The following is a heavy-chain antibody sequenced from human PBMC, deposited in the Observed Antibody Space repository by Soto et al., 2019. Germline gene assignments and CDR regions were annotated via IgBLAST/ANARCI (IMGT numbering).Heavy chain of an antibody. D-gene: IGHD4-17*01. Sequence: PSETLSLTCTVSGGSISSYYWTWIRQPPGKGLGLEWIGYIYYSGSTNYNPSLKSRVTISVDTSKNQFSLKLSSVTAADTAVYYCARGSSYGDYDRNYYYYGIDVWGQGTTVTVSS. CDR1: GGSISSYY. J-gene: IGHJ6*02. V-gene: IGHV4-59*01. CDR2: IYYSGST. CDR3: ARGSSYGDYDRNYYYYGIDV.